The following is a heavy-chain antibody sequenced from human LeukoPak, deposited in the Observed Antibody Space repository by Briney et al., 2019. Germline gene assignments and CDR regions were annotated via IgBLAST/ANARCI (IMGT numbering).Heavy chain of an antibody. CDR3: ARGQWLVNLDY. Sequence: GGSLRLSCAASGFTFSSYDMHWVRQATGKGLEWVSAIGTAGDTYYPGSVRGRFTISRENAKNSLYLQMNSLRAEDTAVYYCARGQWLVNLDYWGQGTLVTVSS. D-gene: IGHD6-19*01. CDR1: GFTFSSYD. CDR2: IGTAGDT. V-gene: IGHV3-13*01. J-gene: IGHJ4*02.